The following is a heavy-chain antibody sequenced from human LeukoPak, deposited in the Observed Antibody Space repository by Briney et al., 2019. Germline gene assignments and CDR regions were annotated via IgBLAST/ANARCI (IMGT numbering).Heavy chain of an antibody. Sequence: GGSLRLSCAASGFTFSSYGMSWVRQAPGKGLEWVSAISGSGGSTYYADSVKGRFTISRDNSKNTLYLQMNSLRAEDTAVYYCAKGSGGDYYYYYYMDVWGKGTTVTISS. J-gene: IGHJ6*03. D-gene: IGHD1-26*01. CDR1: GFTFSSYG. CDR2: ISGSGGST. CDR3: AKGSGGDYYYYYYMDV. V-gene: IGHV3-23*01.